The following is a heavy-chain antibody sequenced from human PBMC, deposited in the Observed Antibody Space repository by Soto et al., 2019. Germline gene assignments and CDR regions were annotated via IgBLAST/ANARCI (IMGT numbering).Heavy chain of an antibody. J-gene: IGHJ5*01. CDR1: GFTFSSYA. D-gene: IGHD2-21*02. V-gene: IGHV3-23*01. CDR3: AKDRFHVVVTATVFDP. CDR2: ISGSGFST. Sequence: GGSLRLSCAASGFTFSSYAMSWVRQAPGKGLEWVSTISGSGFSTDYADSVKGRFTISRDNSKNTLYLQMNSLRAEDTAVYYCAKDRFHVVVTATVFDPWGQGTLVTAPQ.